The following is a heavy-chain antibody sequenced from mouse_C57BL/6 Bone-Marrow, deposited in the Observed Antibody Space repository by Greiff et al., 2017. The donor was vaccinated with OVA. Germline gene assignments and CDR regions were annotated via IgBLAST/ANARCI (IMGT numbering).Heavy chain of an antibody. D-gene: IGHD2-4*01. V-gene: IGHV1-55*01. CDR1: GYTFTSYW. CDR2: IYPGSGST. Sequence: QVQLQQPGAELVKPGASVKMSCKASGYTFTSYWITWVKQRPGQGLEWIGDIYPGSGSTNYNEKFKSKATLTVDTSTSTAYMQLSSLTSEDSAVYFCARGAYYDYLAWFAYWGQGTLVTVSA. J-gene: IGHJ3*01. CDR3: ARGAYYDYLAWFAY.